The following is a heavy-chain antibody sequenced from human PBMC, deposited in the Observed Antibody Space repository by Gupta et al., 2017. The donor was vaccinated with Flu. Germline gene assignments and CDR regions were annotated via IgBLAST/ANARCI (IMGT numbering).Heavy chain of an antibody. Sequence: EVQLVESGGGLVQAGRSLRLSCKASGFSIGEYALTWVRQAPGKGLEWVGFIRTKPYSGATEYAASVTGRFTISRDDSENVAYLQMNSLKPEDTGIYYCTRKRDVGIFPVVDPFDYWGQGTLVTVS. D-gene: IGHD3-3*01. J-gene: IGHJ4*02. CDR2: IRTKPYSGAT. CDR1: GFSIGEYA. V-gene: IGHV3-49*04. CDR3: TRKRDVGIFPVVDPFDY.